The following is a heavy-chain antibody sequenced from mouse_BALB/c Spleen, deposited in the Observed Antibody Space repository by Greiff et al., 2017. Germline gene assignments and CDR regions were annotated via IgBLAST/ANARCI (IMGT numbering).Heavy chain of an antibody. J-gene: IGHJ1*01. V-gene: IGHV2-9*02. CDR3: ARDRPGYFDV. Sequence: VQLQESGPGLVAPSQSLSITCTVSGFSLTSYGVHWVRQPPGKGLEWLGVIWAGGSTNYNSALMSRLSISKDNSKSQVFLKMNSLQTDDTAMYYCARDRPGYFDVWGAGTTVTVSS. CDR2: IWAGGST. CDR1: GFSLTSYG.